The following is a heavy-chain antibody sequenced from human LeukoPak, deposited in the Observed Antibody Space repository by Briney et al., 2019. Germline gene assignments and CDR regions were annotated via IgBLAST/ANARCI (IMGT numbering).Heavy chain of an antibody. J-gene: IGHJ4*02. Sequence: GGSLRLSCAASGFTFDDYAMHWVRQPPGKGLDWVSSIIDSGDSSAYADSVKGRFIISRDNSNNMLYLQMNSLRAEDTAVYYCAKDGVTTPYYFDYWGQGTLVTVSS. CDR1: GFTFDDYA. CDR2: IIDSGDSS. CDR3: AKDGVTTPYYFDY. V-gene: IGHV3-23*01. D-gene: IGHD4-17*01.